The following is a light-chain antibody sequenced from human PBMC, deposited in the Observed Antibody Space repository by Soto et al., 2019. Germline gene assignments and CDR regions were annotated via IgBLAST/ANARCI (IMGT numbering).Light chain of an antibody. V-gene: IGLV2-14*03. Sequence: QSVLTQPASVSGSPGQSITISCTGTSSDVGGYKYVSRYQHQPGKAPKLMLYGVDNRPSGVSNRFSASKSGNTAALTISGLQAEDEAEYYCVSYTNTTTLVFGGGTKLTVL. J-gene: IGLJ2*01. CDR2: GVD. CDR3: VSYTNTTTLV. CDR1: SSDVGGYKY.